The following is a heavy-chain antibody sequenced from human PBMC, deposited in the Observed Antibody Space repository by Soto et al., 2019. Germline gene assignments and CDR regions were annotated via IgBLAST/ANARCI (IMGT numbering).Heavy chain of an antibody. D-gene: IGHD3-9*01. CDR1: GGSISSSSYY. V-gene: IGHV4-39*01. J-gene: IGHJ5*02. CDR2: IYYSGST. CDR3: ARIVPGLYDILTGYTREGWFDP. Sequence: QLQLQESGPGLVKPSETLSLTCTVSGGSISSSSYYWGWIRQPPGKGLEWIGSIYYSGSTYYNPSLKGRVTISVDTSKNQFSLKLSSVTAADTAVYYCARIVPGLYDILTGYTREGWFDPWGQGTLVTVSS.